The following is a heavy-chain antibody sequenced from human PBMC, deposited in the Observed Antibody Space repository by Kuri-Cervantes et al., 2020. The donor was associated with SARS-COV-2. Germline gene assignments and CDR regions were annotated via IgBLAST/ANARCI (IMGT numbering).Heavy chain of an antibody. CDR3: ARNNLVVVAATYKNWFDP. D-gene: IGHD2-15*01. V-gene: IGHV3-7*01. Sequence: GESLKISCAASGFTFSSYWMSWVRQAPGKGLEWVANIKQDGSEKYYVDSVKGRFTISRDNSKNTLYLQMNSLRVEDTAVYYCARNNLVVVAATYKNWFDPWGQGTLVTVSS. CDR2: IKQDGSEK. J-gene: IGHJ5*02. CDR1: GFTFSSYW.